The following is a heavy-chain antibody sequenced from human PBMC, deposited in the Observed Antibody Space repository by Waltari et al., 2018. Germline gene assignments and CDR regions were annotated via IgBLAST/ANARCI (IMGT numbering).Heavy chain of an antibody. V-gene: IGHV1-3*01. D-gene: IGHD1-26*01. CDR1: GYTFPSYA. CDR3: ARVGDSGSYIA. Sequence: QVQLVQSGAEVKKPGASVKVSCKASGYTFPSYAMHWVRQAPGQRLEWMGWINACNGNTKYAQKFQGRVTITRDTSASTAYMELSSLRSEDTAVYYCARVGDSGSYIAWGQGTLVTVSS. J-gene: IGHJ5*02. CDR2: INACNGNT.